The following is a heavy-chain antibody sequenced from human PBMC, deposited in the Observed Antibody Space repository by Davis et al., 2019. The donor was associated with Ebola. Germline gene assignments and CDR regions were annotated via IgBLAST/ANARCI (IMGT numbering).Heavy chain of an antibody. CDR1: GYTFTSYD. J-gene: IGHJ4*02. D-gene: IGHD5-18*01. Sequence: ASVTVSCKASGYTFTSYDINWVRQATGQGLEWMGWMNPNSGNTGYAQKFQGRVTMTRNTSISTAYMELSSLRSEDTAVYYCARVSDTAMVGGFDYWGQGTLVTVSS. CDR3: ARVSDTAMVGGFDY. CDR2: MNPNSGNT. V-gene: IGHV1-8*01.